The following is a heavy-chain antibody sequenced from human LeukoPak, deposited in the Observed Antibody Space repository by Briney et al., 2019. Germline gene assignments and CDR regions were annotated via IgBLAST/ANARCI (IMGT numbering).Heavy chain of an antibody. D-gene: IGHD4-17*01. Sequence: PGGSLRLSCAASGFTFSSYAMSWVRQAPGKGLEWVSAISGSGGSTYYADSVKGRFTISRDNSKNTLYLQMNSLRAEDTAVYYCARVVEEMYGDYPFDYWGQGTLVTVSS. V-gene: IGHV3-23*01. CDR3: ARVVEEMYGDYPFDY. CDR2: ISGSGGST. CDR1: GFTFSSYA. J-gene: IGHJ4*02.